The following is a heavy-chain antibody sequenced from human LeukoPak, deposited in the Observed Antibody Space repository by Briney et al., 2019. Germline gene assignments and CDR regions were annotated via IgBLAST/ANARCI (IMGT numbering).Heavy chain of an antibody. Sequence: VASVKVSCKASGGTFSSYAISWVRQAHGQGLEWMGGIIPIFGTANYAQKFQGRVTITTDESTSTAYMELSSLRSEDTAVYYCARGYSGSHTVFDYWGQGTLVTVSS. J-gene: IGHJ4*02. V-gene: IGHV1-69*05. CDR2: IIPIFGTA. D-gene: IGHD1-26*01. CDR3: ARGYSGSHTVFDY. CDR1: GGTFSSYA.